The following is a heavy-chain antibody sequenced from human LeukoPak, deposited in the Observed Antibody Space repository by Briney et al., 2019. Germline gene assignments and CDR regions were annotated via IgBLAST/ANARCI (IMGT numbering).Heavy chain of an antibody. CDR3: AAGDSFDY. V-gene: IGHV3-7*01. D-gene: IGHD2-21*01. Sequence: GGSLRLSCAVSGLSFGNYWMSWVRQAPGKGLEWVANINQDADERYYVDSVKGRYTISRDNAKNSLYLQLNSLRAEDTAVYYCAAGDSFDYWGQGALVTVSS. J-gene: IGHJ4*02. CDR2: INQDADER. CDR1: GLSFGNYW.